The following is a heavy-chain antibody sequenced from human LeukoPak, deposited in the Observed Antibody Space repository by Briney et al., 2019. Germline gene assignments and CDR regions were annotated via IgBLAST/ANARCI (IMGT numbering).Heavy chain of an antibody. CDR1: GYTFTSYA. J-gene: IGHJ3*02. CDR3: ARNDYGGHDAFDI. D-gene: IGHD4-17*01. CDR2: INAGNGNT. V-gene: IGHV1-3*01. Sequence: ASVKVSCKASGYTFTSYAMHWVRQAPGQRLEWMGWINAGNGNTKYSQKFQGRVTITRDTSASTAYMELSSLRSEDTAVYYCARNDYGGHDAFDIWGQGTMVIVSS.